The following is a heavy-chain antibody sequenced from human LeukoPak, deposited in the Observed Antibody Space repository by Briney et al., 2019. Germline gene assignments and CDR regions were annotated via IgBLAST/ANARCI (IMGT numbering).Heavy chain of an antibody. V-gene: IGHV1-8*01. J-gene: IGHJ6*02. CDR1: GYTFTSYD. CDR3: ARTHYYDFWSGYIYGMDV. Sequence: ASVKASCKASGYTFTSYDINWVRQATGQGLEWMGWMNPNSGNTGYAQKFQGRVTMTRNTSISTAYMELSSLRSEDTAVYYCARTHYYDFWSGYIYGMDVWGQGTTVTVSS. D-gene: IGHD3-3*01. CDR2: MNPNSGNT.